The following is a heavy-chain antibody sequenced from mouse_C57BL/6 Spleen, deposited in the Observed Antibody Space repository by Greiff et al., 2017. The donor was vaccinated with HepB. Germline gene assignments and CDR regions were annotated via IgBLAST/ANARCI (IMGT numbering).Heavy chain of an antibody. CDR2: IWTGGGT. J-gene: IGHJ1*03. V-gene: IGHV2-9-1*01. CDR1: GFSLTSYA. Sequence: VKRMESGPGLVAPSQSLSITCTVSGFSLTSYAISWVRQPPGKGLEWLGVIWTGGGTNYNSALKSRLSISKDNSKSQVFLKMNSLQTDDTARYYCARNFDYGSSSYWYFDVWGTGTTVTVSS. D-gene: IGHD1-1*01. CDR3: ARNFDYGSSSYWYFDV.